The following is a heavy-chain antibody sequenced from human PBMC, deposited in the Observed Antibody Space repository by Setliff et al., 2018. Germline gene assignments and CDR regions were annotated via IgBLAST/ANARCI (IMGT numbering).Heavy chain of an antibody. D-gene: IGHD1-1*01. J-gene: IGHJ4*02. CDR2: ISAYNGST. Sequence: ASVKVSCKTSGYIFTSYGISWVRLAPGQGLEWTGWISAYNGSTYYADSVKGRFTISRDNSKNTLYLQMSSLRADDMAVYYCVCGNVYNPFDYWGQGTLVTVSS. V-gene: IGHV1-18*03. CDR1: GYIFTSYG. CDR3: VCGNVYNPFDY.